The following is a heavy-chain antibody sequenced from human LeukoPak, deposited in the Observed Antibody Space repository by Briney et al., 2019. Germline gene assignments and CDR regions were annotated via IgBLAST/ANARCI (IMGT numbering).Heavy chain of an antibody. J-gene: IGHJ6*03. D-gene: IGHD4-17*01. CDR3: TSPATVTTVQNYYYYMDV. CDR2: IRSKANSYAT. V-gene: IGHV3-73*01. CDR1: GFTFTTAW. Sequence: GGSLRLSCAASGFTFTTAWMNWVRQAPGKGLEWVGRIRSKANSYATAYAASVKGRFTISRDDSKNTAYLQMNSLKTEDTAVYYCTSPATVTTVQNYYYYMDVWGKGTTVTVSS.